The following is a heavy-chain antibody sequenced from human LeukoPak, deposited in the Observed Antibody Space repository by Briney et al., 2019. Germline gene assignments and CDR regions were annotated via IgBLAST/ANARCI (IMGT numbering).Heavy chain of an antibody. V-gene: IGHV3-30*04. J-gene: IGHJ4*02. CDR3: ARSPYFYGSNGYWLD. CDR1: GFTFSSFV. Sequence: GGSLRLSCAASGFTFSSFVMHWVRQAPGKGLEWVAVISYDGSNKYYADSVKGRFTISRDNSKSTLYLQMSSLRVEDTAVYYCARSPYFYGSNGYWLDWGRGTLVTVSS. CDR2: ISYDGSNK. D-gene: IGHD3-22*01.